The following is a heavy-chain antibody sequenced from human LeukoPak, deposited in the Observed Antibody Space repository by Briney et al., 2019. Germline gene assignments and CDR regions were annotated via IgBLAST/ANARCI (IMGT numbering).Heavy chain of an antibody. CDR3: ARDRRAYYYDSSGYYYAGY. CDR2: INPSGGST. V-gene: IGHV1-46*03. J-gene: IGHJ4*02. CDR1: GYTFTSYY. D-gene: IGHD3-22*01. Sequence: ASVKVSCKASGYTFTSYYMHWVRQAPGQGLEWMGIINPSGGSTSYAQKFQGRVTMTRDTSTSTVYTELSSLRSEDTAVYYCARDRRAYYYDSSGYYYAGYWGQGTLVTVSS.